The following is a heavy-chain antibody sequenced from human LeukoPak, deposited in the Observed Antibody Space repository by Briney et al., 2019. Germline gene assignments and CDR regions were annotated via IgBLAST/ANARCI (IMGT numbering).Heavy chain of an antibody. CDR2: IYSSQYT. J-gene: IGHJ5*02. CDR1: GDSFDNSYC. D-gene: IGHD5-24*01. CDR3: ARGSDDYKLGNH. Sequence: SETLSFSCTVSGDSFDNSYCWTWVRQPPGKRPEWIGTIYSSQYTYYHRSLRSRATISADTSSNLFSLKLISVTAADTAVYYCARGSDDYKLGNHWGHGTLVTVSS. V-gene: IGHV4-39*01.